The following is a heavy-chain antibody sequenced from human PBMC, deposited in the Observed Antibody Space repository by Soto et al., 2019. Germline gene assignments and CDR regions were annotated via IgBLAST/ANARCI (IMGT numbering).Heavy chain of an antibody. D-gene: IGHD5-18*01. J-gene: IGHJ2*01. CDR3: ARDPLWGTAMVLWYFDL. CDR2: ISYDGSNK. CDR1: GFTFSSYA. Sequence: QVQLVESGGGVVQPGRSLRLSCAASGFTFSSYAMHWVRQAPGTGLEWVAVISYDGSNKYYADSVKGRFTISRDNSKNTLELQMNSLRAEDTAVYYCARDPLWGTAMVLWYFDLWGRGTLVTVSS. V-gene: IGHV3-30-3*01.